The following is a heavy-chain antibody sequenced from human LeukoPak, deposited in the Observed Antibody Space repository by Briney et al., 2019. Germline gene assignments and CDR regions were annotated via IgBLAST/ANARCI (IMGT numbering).Heavy chain of an antibody. D-gene: IGHD1-26*01. CDR3: ARGGSNSPYYLDC. Sequence: PGGSLRLSCAASGFTLSSYGMNWVGQAPGKGLEWVSSITSSGRNIYYADSLKGRFTISRDNAKNSLYLQMNSLRAEDTAVYYCARGGSNSPYYLDCWGQGTLVTLSS. J-gene: IGHJ4*02. V-gene: IGHV3-21*01. CDR1: GFTLSSYG. CDR2: ITSSGRNI.